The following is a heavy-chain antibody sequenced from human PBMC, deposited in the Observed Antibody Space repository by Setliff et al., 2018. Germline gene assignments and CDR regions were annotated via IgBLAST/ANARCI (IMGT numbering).Heavy chain of an antibody. D-gene: IGHD1-1*01. V-gene: IGHV4-39*01. Sequence: SETLSLTCTVSGGSINSGVYYWGWIRQPPGKGLEWIGRIYHGGDTYYNASLKSRLTISVDTSKNQFSLKLWSVTAADTAVYYCARTGTYRYFDYWGQGTQVTVSS. J-gene: IGHJ4*02. CDR1: GGSINSGVYY. CDR3: ARTGTYRYFDY. CDR2: IYHGGDT.